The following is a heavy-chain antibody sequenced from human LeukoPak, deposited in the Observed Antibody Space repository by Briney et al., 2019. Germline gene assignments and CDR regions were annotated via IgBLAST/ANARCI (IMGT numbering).Heavy chain of an antibody. CDR3: ARASTDHYKSPFDY. CDR1: GFTFDDYG. Sequence: PGGSLRLSCAASGFTFDDYGMSWVRQAPGKGLEWVSGINWNGGSTVYADSVKGRFTISRDNAKNSLYLQMNSLRAEDTALYYCARASTDHYKSPFDYWGQGTLVTVSS. D-gene: IGHD4-11*01. CDR2: INWNGGST. J-gene: IGHJ4*02. V-gene: IGHV3-20*04.